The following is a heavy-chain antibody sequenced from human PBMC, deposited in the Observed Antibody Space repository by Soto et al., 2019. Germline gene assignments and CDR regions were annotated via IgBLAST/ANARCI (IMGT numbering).Heavy chain of an antibody. Sequence: QVQLQESGPGLVKPSQTLSLTCTVSGGCISSGGYYWSWIRQHPGKGLEWIGCIYYSEGTYYNPSIKSQVTISVDTSKHHCSLKLSSVTAADTAVYYCARAPLPWGKGTLVTVSS. CDR2: IYYSEGT. J-gene: IGHJ4*02. CDR1: GGCISSGGYY. V-gene: IGHV4-31*01. CDR3: ARAPLP.